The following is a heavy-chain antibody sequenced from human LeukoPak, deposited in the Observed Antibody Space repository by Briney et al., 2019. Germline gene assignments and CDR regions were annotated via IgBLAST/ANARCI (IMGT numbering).Heavy chain of an antibody. CDR3: AREATNDAFDV. Sequence: SVNVSFKASGGTFISYGISWVRQAPGQGLEWMGGLIPIFATPNYAQKFQGRVTITADESTSTAYMELRSLRSEDTAVYYCAREATNDAFDVWGQGTMVTVSS. CDR2: LIPIFATP. D-gene: IGHD1-26*01. CDR1: GGTFISYG. J-gene: IGHJ3*01. V-gene: IGHV1-69*13.